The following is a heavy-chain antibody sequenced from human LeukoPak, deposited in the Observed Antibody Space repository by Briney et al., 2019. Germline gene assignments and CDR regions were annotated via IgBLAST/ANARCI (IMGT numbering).Heavy chain of an antibody. CDR1: GGSISSYY. V-gene: IGHV4-59*12. D-gene: IGHD6-19*01. Sequence: SETLSLTCTVSGGSISSYYWSWIRQPPGKGLEWNGYINYSGSTNYNPSLKSRVTISVDTSKNQFSLKLSSVTAADTAVYYCARERIPYSSGWYHGLGAFDIWGQGTMVTVSS. CDR3: ARERIPYSSGWYHGLGAFDI. J-gene: IGHJ3*02. CDR2: INYSGST.